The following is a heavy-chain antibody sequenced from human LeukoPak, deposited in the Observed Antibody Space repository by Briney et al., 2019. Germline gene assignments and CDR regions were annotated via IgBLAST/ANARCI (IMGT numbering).Heavy chain of an antibody. CDR2: ISSSSSTI. Sequence: GGSLRLSCAASGFTFSSYGMSWVRQAPGKGLEWVSYISSSSSTIYYADSVKGRFTISRDNAKNSLYLQMNSLRAEDTAVYYCARSSLEWLHEENWFDPWGQGTLVTVSS. J-gene: IGHJ5*02. CDR3: ARSSLEWLHEENWFDP. CDR1: GFTFSSYG. D-gene: IGHD3-3*01. V-gene: IGHV3-48*01.